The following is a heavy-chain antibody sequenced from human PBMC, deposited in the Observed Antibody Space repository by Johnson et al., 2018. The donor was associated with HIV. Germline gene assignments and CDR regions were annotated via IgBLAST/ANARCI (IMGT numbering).Heavy chain of an antibody. CDR1: LFAFSNYA. CDR2: MNEDGSDK. D-gene: IGHD4-23*01. V-gene: IGHV3-7*03. Sequence: VQLVESGGGLVQPGGSLRLSCAASLFAFSNYAMSWVRQAPGKGLEWVANMNEDGSDKYYVDAVKGRFTISRDNARNSLYLHMNSLRADDTAVYYCARRWKPRGDAFDIWGQGTMVTVSS. CDR3: ARRWKPRGDAFDI. J-gene: IGHJ3*02.